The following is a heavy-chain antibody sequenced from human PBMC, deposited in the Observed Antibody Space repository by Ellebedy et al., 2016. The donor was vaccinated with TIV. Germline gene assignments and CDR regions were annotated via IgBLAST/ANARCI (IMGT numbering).Heavy chain of an antibody. CDR1: GFTLGSYW. D-gene: IGHD3-10*02. CDR3: ARVFGAHDYVDS. J-gene: IGHJ4*02. Sequence: PGGSLRLSCEASGFTLGSYWMSWVRQAPGKGLEWVANIKRDGSEKNYVDSVTGRFTIPRDNARNALYLKMSSLRAENTAVYFCARVFGAHDYVDSWGQGTQVTVSS. CDR2: IKRDGSEK. V-gene: IGHV3-7*01.